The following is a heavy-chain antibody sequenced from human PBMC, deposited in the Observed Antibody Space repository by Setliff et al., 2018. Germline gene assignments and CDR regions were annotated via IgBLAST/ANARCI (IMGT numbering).Heavy chain of an antibody. CDR2: ISAYNDNT. D-gene: IGHD6-19*01. V-gene: IGHV1-18*01. CDR1: GYTFTNYG. Sequence: GASVKVSCKASGYTFTNYGISWVRQAPGQGLEWMGWISAYNDNTNYAQKVQGRVTMTTDTSTSTAYMELRSLTSEDTAVYFCARSSAPQVVLAADFDFWGQGTPVTVSS. J-gene: IGHJ4*02. CDR3: ARSSAPQVVLAADFDF.